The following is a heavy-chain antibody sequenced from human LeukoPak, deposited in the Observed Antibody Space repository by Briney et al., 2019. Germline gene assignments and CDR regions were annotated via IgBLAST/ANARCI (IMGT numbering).Heavy chain of an antibody. CDR1: GFTFANFG. J-gene: IGHJ4*02. CDR2: ISYDGNNK. CDR3: ARSPPYSSGWYPKIDY. V-gene: IGHV3-30*03. Sequence: PGGSLRLSCAASGFTFANFGIHWVRQAPGKGLEWVALISYDGNNKYYADSVEGRFTISRDNSKNTLYLQMNSLRAEDTAVYSCARSPPYSSGWYPKIDYWGQGTLVTVSS. D-gene: IGHD6-19*01.